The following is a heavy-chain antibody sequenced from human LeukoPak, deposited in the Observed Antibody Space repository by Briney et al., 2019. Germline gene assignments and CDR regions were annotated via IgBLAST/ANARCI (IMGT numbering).Heavy chain of an antibody. CDR3: ARGRSTLYWFDP. Sequence: GGSLRLSCAASGFTFSSYSMNWVRQAPGKGLEWVSSISSSSSYIYYADSVKGRFTISRDNAKNSLYLQMNSLRAEDTAVYYCARGRSTLYWFDPWGQGTLVTVSS. CDR1: GFTFSSYS. D-gene: IGHD2-8*01. J-gene: IGHJ5*02. CDR2: ISSSSSYI. V-gene: IGHV3-21*04.